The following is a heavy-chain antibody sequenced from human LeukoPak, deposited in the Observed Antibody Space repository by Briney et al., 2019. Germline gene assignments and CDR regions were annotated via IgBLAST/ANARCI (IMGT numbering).Heavy chain of an antibody. D-gene: IGHD3-16*01. J-gene: IGHJ6*03. Sequence: SETLSLTCTVSGGSISSSGYYWGWIRQPPGKGLEWIGYIYYSGSTNYNSSLKSRVTISVHTSKNQFSLKLRSVTAADTAVYYCARETSQKGAHYMDVWGKGTTVTISS. V-gene: IGHV4-61*08. CDR1: GGSISSSGYY. CDR2: IYYSGST. CDR3: ARETSQKGAHYMDV.